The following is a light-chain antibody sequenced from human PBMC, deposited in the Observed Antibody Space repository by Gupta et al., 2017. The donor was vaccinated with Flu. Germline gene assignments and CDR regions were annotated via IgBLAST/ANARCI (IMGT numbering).Light chain of an antibody. V-gene: IGKV3-11*01. CDR2: ATS. CDR3: QHSNKSRT. CDR1: QNVVDN. J-gene: IGKJ5*01. Sequence: DIVLTPSPATLSLSPGERATLSCRASQNVVDNLVWYQQKPGQPPRLIIHATSNRATGTPGRCSGSGSGTDFTLTSSGQEAEDFAVYYMQHSNKSRTFGQGTRVEIK.